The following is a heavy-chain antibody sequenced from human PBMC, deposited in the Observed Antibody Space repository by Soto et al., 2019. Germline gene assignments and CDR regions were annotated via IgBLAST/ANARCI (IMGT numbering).Heavy chain of an antibody. V-gene: IGHV1-3*01. Sequence: GASVKVSCKASGYTFKSYAMHWVRQAPGQRLEWMGWINAGNGNTKYSQKFQGRVTITRDTSASTAYMEVSSLRSEDTAIYYCARSVVVRGLFTFAFWAQGTLVTVSS. D-gene: IGHD3-10*01. CDR1: GYTFKSYA. CDR2: INAGNGNT. J-gene: IGHJ4*02. CDR3: ARSVVVRGLFTFAF.